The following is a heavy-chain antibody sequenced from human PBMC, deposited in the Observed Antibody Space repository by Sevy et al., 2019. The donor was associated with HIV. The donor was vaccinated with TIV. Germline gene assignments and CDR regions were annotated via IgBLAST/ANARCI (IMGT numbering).Heavy chain of an antibody. J-gene: IGHJ4*02. D-gene: IGHD6-6*01. CDR2: ISTYNGVT. CDR1: GYTFTTYG. Sequence: APVKVSCKASGYTFTTYGIIWVRQAPGQRLEWVGWISTYNGVTNYTPSLQGRVTLTTDTSTNTAYMELRSLRSDDSAVYFCSRDDLHGTSSWVEDHWGQGTQVTVSS. V-gene: IGHV1-18*01. CDR3: SRDDLHGTSSWVEDH.